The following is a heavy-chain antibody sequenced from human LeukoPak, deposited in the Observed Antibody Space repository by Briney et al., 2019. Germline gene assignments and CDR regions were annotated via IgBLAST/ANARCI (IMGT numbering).Heavy chain of an antibody. Sequence: SGGSLRLSCAVSGLTFSNHALSWVRQAPGKGLEWVPAISGRDESTYYADSVKGRFTISRDNAKNSLYLQMNSLRAEDTALYYCAKDLVGTTGYWGQGTLVTVSS. CDR2: ISGRDEST. V-gene: IGHV3-23*01. CDR1: GLTFSNHA. D-gene: IGHD1-26*01. CDR3: AKDLVGTTGY. J-gene: IGHJ4*02.